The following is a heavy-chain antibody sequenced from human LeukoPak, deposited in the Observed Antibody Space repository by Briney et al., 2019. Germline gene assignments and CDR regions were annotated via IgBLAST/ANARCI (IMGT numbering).Heavy chain of an antibody. V-gene: IGHV4-34*01. J-gene: IGHJ4*02. D-gene: IGHD3-22*01. CDR1: GGSFSGYY. Sequence: KPSETLSLTCAVYGGSFSGYYWSWIRQPPGKGLEWIGEINHSGSTNYNPSLKSRVTISVDTSKNQFSLKLSSVTAADTAVYYCARGPRYYYDSSGNGYYFDYWGQGTLVTVSS. CDR3: ARGPRYYYDSSGNGYYFDY. CDR2: INHSGST.